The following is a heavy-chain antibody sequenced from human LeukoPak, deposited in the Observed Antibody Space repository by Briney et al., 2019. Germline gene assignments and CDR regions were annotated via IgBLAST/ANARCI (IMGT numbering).Heavy chain of an antibody. Sequence: GGSLRLSCAASGFTFRTYWMIWVRQAPGKGLEWVANIKEDGSEKYYVDSVKGRFTISRDNAKNSMYLQMNSRRAEDTAVYYCARRGDDFDYWGQGTLVTVSS. V-gene: IGHV3-7*01. CDR1: GFTFRTYW. J-gene: IGHJ4*02. CDR3: ARRGDDFDY. D-gene: IGHD3-10*01. CDR2: IKEDGSEK.